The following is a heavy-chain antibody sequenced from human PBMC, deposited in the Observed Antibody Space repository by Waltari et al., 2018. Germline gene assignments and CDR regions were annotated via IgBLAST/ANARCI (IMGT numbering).Heavy chain of an antibody. CDR3: ARGANWNYGGWFDP. Sequence: QVQLPESGPGLVKPSATLSLTCAVSGYSISSCYYWRWIRRPPGKGLEWIGSIYHSGSTYYNPSLKSRVTISVDTSKNQFSLKLSSVTAADTAVYYCARGANWNYGGWFDPWGQGTLVTVSS. J-gene: IGHJ5*02. CDR2: IYHSGST. D-gene: IGHD1-7*01. V-gene: IGHV4-38-2*01. CDR1: GYSISSCYY.